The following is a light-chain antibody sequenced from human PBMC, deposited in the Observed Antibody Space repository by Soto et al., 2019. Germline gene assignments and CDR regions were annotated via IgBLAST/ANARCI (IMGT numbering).Light chain of an antibody. V-gene: IGLV2-23*01. J-gene: IGLJ1*01. CDR3: CSYAGSATYV. CDR2: EGT. CDR1: TSDVGSYSL. Sequence: QSVLTQPASVSGSPGQSITISCTGTTSDVGSYSLVSWYQQHPGKAPKLMIYEGTKRPSGVSNRFSGSKSGNTASLTISGLQAEDEADYYCCSYAGSATYVFGTGTEVTVL.